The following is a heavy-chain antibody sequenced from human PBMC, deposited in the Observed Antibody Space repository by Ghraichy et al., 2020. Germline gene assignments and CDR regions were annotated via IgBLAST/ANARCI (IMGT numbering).Heavy chain of an antibody. CDR2: ISYDGSEE. CDR3: AKGGDGIVLINWFDL. CDR1: GFTFSRYG. V-gene: IGHV3-30*18. J-gene: IGHJ5*02. Sequence: GGSLRLSCAASGFTFSRYGMHWVRQAPGKGLEWVAVISYDGSEETYADSVKGRFTISRDNSKNTQYLQMNDLRIDDTAVYHCAKGGDGIVLINWFDLWGQGALVTVSS. D-gene: IGHD2-15*01.